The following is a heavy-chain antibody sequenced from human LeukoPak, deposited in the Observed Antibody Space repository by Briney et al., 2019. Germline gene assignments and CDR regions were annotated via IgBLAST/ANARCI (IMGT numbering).Heavy chain of an antibody. D-gene: IGHD3-9*01. V-gene: IGHV3-11*04. Sequence: GGSLRLSCAASGFTFSDYYMSWIRQAPGKGLEWVSYISSSGSTIYYADSVKGRFTISRDNAKNSLYLQMNSLRAEDTAVYYCAKEKELRYFDWLGNYFDYWGQGTLVTVSS. J-gene: IGHJ4*02. CDR3: AKEKELRYFDWLGNYFDY. CDR1: GFTFSDYY. CDR2: ISSSGSTI.